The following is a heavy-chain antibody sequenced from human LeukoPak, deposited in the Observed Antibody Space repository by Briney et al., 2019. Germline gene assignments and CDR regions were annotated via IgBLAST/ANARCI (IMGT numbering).Heavy chain of an antibody. CDR3: ARAPGCSGGSCPNWFDP. V-gene: IGHV4-39*07. J-gene: IGHJ5*02. CDR1: GGSISSSSYY. CDR2: IYYSGST. Sequence: SETLSLTCTVSGGSISSSSYYWGWIRQPPGKGLEWIGSIYYSGSTYYNPSLKSRVTVSVDRSKNQFSLKLSSVTAADTAVYYCARAPGCSGGSCPNWFDPWGQGTLVTVSS. D-gene: IGHD2-15*01.